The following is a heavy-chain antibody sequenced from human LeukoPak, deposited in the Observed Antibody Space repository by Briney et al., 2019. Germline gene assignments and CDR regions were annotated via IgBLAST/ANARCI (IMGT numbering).Heavy chain of an antibody. J-gene: IGHJ4*02. D-gene: IGHD1-26*01. CDR3: AKAPAGSYLYFDY. Sequence: GRSLRLSCAASGFTFSSYGMHWVRQAPGKGLEWVAVISYDGSNKYYADSVKGRFTISRDNSKNTLYLQVNSLRAEDTAVYYCAKAPAGSYLYFDYWGQGTLVTVSS. CDR1: GFTFSSYG. CDR2: ISYDGSNK. V-gene: IGHV3-30*18.